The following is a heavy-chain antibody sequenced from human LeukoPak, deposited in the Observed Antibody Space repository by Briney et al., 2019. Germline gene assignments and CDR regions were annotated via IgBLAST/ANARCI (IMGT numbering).Heavy chain of an antibody. J-gene: IGHJ4*02. V-gene: IGHV3-48*01. CDR2: ISSGSSTI. D-gene: IGHD2-21*01. Sequence: GGSLRLSCAASGFTFSIYSINWVRQAPGKGLECVSYISSGSSTIYYADSVKGRFTISRDNAKNSLYLQMNSLRAEDTAVYYCATDQVNCWTRFDYWGQGTLVTVSS. CDR3: ATDQVNCWTRFDY. CDR1: GFTFSIYS.